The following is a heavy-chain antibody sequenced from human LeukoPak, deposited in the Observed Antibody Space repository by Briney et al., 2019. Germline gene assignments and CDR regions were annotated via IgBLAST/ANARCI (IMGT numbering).Heavy chain of an antibody. CDR2: IHYSGST. CDR1: GGSISSYY. V-gene: IGHV4-59*01. CDR3: ARPYRSGWSGSFDY. Sequence: SGTLSLTCAVSGGSISSYYWSWIRQPPGKGLEWIGNIHYSGSTKYYPSLKSRVTILVDTSRNQLSLRMSSVTAADTAVYYCARPYRSGWSGSFDYWGQGTLVTVSS. D-gene: IGHD6-19*01. J-gene: IGHJ4*02.